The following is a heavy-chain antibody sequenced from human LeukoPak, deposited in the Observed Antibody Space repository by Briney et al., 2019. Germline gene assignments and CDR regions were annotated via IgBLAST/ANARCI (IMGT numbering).Heavy chain of an antibody. CDR2: ISGSGGST. CDR3: AKGKRPHDYGDYATPYYFDY. D-gene: IGHD4-17*01. Sequence: PGGSLRLSCAASGFTFSSYAMSWVRQAPGKGLEWVSAISGSGGSTYYADSVKGQFTISRDNSKNTLYLQMNSLRAEDTAVYYCAKGKRPHDYGDYATPYYFDYWGQGTLVTVSS. V-gene: IGHV3-23*01. CDR1: GFTFSSYA. J-gene: IGHJ4*02.